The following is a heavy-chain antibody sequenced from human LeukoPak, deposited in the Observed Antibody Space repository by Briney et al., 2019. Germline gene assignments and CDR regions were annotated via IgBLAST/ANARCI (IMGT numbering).Heavy chain of an antibody. J-gene: IGHJ3*02. D-gene: IGHD6-13*01. CDR1: GGSISSHY. CDR2: TDYTGSI. CDR3: ARRIASVGHDAFDI. Sequence: MASETLSLTCTVSGGSISSHYWTWIRQPPGKALEWVGYTDYTGSINYNPSLRSRVTISVDTSKNHFSLKLSSVTAADTATYYCARRIASVGHDAFDIWGQGTMVTVSS. V-gene: IGHV4-59*08.